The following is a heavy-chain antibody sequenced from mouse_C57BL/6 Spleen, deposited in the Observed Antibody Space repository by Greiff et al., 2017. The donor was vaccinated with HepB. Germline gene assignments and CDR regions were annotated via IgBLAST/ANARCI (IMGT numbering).Heavy chain of an antibody. V-gene: IGHV5-4*01. J-gene: IGHJ2*01. CDR2: ISDGGSYT. CDR3: ARDEGNYGCDY. D-gene: IGHD1-2*01. CDR1: GFTFSSYA. Sequence: EVMLVESGGGLVKPGGSLKLSCAASGFTFSSYAMSWVRQTPEKRLEWVATISDGGSYTYYPDNVKGRFTISRDNAKNNLYLQMSHLKSEDTAMYYCARDEGNYGCDYWGKGTTLTVSS.